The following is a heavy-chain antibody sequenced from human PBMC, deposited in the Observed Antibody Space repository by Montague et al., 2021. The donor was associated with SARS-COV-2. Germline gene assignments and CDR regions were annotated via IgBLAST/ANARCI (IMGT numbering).Heavy chain of an antibody. D-gene: IGHD3-10*01. V-gene: IGHV3-48*03. CDR2: ISSSGSTI. CDR1: GFTFSSYD. J-gene: IGHJ4*02. Sequence: RLSWSASGFTFSSYDMNWVRQAPGKGLEWVSYISSSGSTIYYADSVKGRFTISRDNAKNSLYLQMNSLRAEDTAVYYCAGDVGSGSYYTPVDYWGQGTLVTASS. CDR3: AGDVGSGSYYTPVDY.